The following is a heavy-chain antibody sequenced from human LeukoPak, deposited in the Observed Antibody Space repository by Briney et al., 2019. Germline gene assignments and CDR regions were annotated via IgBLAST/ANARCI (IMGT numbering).Heavy chain of an antibody. V-gene: IGHV3-23*01. D-gene: IGHD3-3*01. J-gene: IGHJ4*02. CDR3: AKDHLRVELRFLEWLPNGYYFDY. CDR1: GFTFSSYA. Sequence: GGSLRLSCAASGFTFSSYAMSWVRQAPGKGLEWVSAISGSGGSTYYADSVKGWFTISRDNSKNTLYLQMNSLRAEDTAVYYCAKDHLRVELRFLEWLPNGYYFDYWGQGTLVTVSS. CDR2: ISGSGGST.